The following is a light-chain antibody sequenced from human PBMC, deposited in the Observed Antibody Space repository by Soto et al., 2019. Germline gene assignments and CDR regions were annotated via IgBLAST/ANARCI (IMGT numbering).Light chain of an antibody. CDR3: QQRET. Sequence: EIVLTQSPGTLSLSPGERATLSCRASQSVSSSYLAWYQQKPGQAPRLLIYGASGRATGIPDRFSGSGSGTDFTLTISRLEPEDFAVYYCQQRETFGPGTKVDIK. CDR1: QSVSSSY. CDR2: GAS. V-gene: IGKV3-20*01. J-gene: IGKJ3*01.